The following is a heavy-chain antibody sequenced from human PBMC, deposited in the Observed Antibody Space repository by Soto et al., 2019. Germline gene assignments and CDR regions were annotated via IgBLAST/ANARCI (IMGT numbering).Heavy chain of an antibody. CDR2: INHSGSP. J-gene: IGHJ5*02. V-gene: IGHV4-34*01. Sequence: QVRLQQWGTGLLKSSETLSLTCAVYGGSFSGYYWSWPRQPPGKGLEWIGEINHSGSPNYNPSLKSRVTISVDTSKNQFSLKMTSVTAADTAVYYCATANWSHHYFDPWGQGTLVTVSS. CDR3: ATANWSHHYFDP. CDR1: GGSFSGYY. D-gene: IGHD1-1*01.